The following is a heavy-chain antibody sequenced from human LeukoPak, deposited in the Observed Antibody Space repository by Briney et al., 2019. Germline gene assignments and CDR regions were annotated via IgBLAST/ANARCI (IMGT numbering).Heavy chain of an antibody. CDR2: THSSGST. CDR3: AGVLRVEMVANY. J-gene: IGHJ4*02. CDR1: GGSISSFY. V-gene: IGHV4-59*12. Sequence: SETQSLTCTVAGGSISSFYWGWIRQAPGKGVEWIGHTHSSGSTNYNPSLKSRVTISVDTSKNQFSLKLSSMTAADTAVYWCAGVLRVEMVANYWGQGTPVTVSS. D-gene: IGHD5-24*01.